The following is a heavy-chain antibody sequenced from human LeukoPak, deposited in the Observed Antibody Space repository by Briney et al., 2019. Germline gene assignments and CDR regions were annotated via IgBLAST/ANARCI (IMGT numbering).Heavy chain of an antibody. CDR2: LYSAGRT. CDR1: GFTVSRNY. V-gene: IGHV3-66*01. J-gene: IGHJ5*02. CDR3: ARDLPLSFDP. Sequence: GGSLRLSCAASGFTVSRNYMTWGRQAPGKGLEWVSVLYSAGRTYYAESVKGRFTISRDDSKNTLYLQMNSLRAEDTAVYYCARDLPLSFDPWGQGTLVTVSS.